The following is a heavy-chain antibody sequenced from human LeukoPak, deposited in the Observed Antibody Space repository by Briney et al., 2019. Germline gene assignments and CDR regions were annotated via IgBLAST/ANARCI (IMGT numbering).Heavy chain of an antibody. CDR3: ARSHYYDSSGYYVYYYYGMDV. Sequence: PSETLSLTCTVSGGSISSYYWSWIRQPPGKGLEWIGYIYYSGSTNYNPSLKSRVTISVDTSKNQFSLKLSSVTAADTAVYYCARSHYYDSSGYYVYYYYGMDVWGQGTTVTVSS. D-gene: IGHD3-22*01. J-gene: IGHJ6*02. V-gene: IGHV4-59*01. CDR1: GGSISSYY. CDR2: IYYSGST.